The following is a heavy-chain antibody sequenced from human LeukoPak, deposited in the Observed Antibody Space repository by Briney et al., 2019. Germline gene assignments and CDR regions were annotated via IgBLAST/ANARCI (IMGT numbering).Heavy chain of an antibody. J-gene: IGHJ3*01. D-gene: IGHD3-9*01. CDR2: ISASGGGK. CDR1: GFTFSTYA. CDR3: AKVTTGYYLDAFDV. V-gene: IGHV3-23*01. Sequence: GGSLRLSCATSGFTFSTYAMSWVRQAPGKGLEWVSAISASGGGKYYPDSVKGRFIVSRDNSKNTLYLQINSLRTEDTAVYYCAKVTTGYYLDAFDVWGQGTMVTVSS.